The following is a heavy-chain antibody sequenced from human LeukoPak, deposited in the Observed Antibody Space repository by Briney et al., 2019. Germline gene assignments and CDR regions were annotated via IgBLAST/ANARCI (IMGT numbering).Heavy chain of an antibody. V-gene: IGHV3-74*01. CDR3: AVQPTGPVY. Sequence: GGSLRLSCAASGFTFSSYWMHWVRQAPGKGLVWVSRINSDGSSTSYADSVKGRFTITRDNAKNTLYLQMNSLRADDTAVYYCAVQPTGPVYWGQGTLVTVSS. CDR2: INSDGSST. J-gene: IGHJ4*02. D-gene: IGHD1-14*01. CDR1: GFTFSSYW.